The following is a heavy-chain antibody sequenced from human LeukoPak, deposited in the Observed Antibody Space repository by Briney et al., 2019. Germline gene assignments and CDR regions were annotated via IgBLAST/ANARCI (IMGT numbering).Heavy chain of an antibody. Sequence: GGSLRLSCAASGFTFYNAWMGWVRQAPGKGLEWVARIKSKLHGGTSDYAAPVKGRFTISRDDSENMVYLQMNSLETDDTAVYYCTTSTSPGIDHWGQGTLVTVSS. CDR1: GFTFYNAW. CDR2: IKSKLHGGTS. CDR3: TTSTSPGIDH. V-gene: IGHV3-15*01. J-gene: IGHJ4*02. D-gene: IGHD5/OR15-5a*01.